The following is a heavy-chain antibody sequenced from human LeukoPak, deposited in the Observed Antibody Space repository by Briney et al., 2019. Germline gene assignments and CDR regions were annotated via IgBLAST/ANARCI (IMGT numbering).Heavy chain of an antibody. D-gene: IGHD3-10*01. J-gene: IGHJ5*02. CDR3: ARDSYYGSGTMSFWFDP. Sequence: PGGSLRLSCAASGFTFSSYGMHWVRQAPGKGLEWVAVISYDGSNKYYADSVKGRFTISRDNSKNTLYLQMNSLRAEDTAVYYCARDSYYGSGTMSFWFDPWGQGTLVTVSS. CDR1: GFTFSSYG. V-gene: IGHV3-30*03. CDR2: ISYDGSNK.